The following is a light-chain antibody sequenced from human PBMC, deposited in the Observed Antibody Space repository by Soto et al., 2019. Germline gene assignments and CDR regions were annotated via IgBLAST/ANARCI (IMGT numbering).Light chain of an antibody. J-gene: IGKJ2*01. CDR2: LCS. CDR1: QSLLHSNGYNY. Sequence: DIVMTQSPLSLPVTPGEPASISCRSSQSLLHSNGYNYWDWYLQKPGQSPQLLIYLCSNRASGVPDRFSGSASGTDFTLKISRVEAEDVGVYYCMQALQTPYTFGQGTKLEIK. V-gene: IGKV2-28*01. CDR3: MQALQTPYT.